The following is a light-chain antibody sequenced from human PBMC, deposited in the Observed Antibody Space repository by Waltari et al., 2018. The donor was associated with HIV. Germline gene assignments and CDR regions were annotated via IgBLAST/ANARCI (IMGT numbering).Light chain of an antibody. CDR3: SSYAGSNNYVV. CDR1: SSDGGGYNY. J-gene: IGLJ2*01. Sequence: QSALTQPPSASGSPGQPVTIACTGTSSDGGGYNYVSWYQQYPGKAPKLMIYEVTKRPSGVPDRFSGSKSGNTASLTVSGLQAEDEADYYCSSYAGSNNYVVFGGGTRLTVL. CDR2: EVT. V-gene: IGLV2-8*01.